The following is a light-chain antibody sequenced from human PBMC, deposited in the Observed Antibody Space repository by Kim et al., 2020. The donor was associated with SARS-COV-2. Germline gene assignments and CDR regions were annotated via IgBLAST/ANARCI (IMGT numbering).Light chain of an antibody. Sequence: EIVLTQSPATLSLSPGERATLSCRASQSVSSYLAWYQQKPGQAPRLLIYDASNRATGIPARFSGSGSGTDLTLTISSLEPEDFAVYYCQQRSNWPPGYTFGQGTKLEI. V-gene: IGKV3-11*01. CDR1: QSVSSY. CDR3: QQRSNWPPGYT. J-gene: IGKJ2*01. CDR2: DAS.